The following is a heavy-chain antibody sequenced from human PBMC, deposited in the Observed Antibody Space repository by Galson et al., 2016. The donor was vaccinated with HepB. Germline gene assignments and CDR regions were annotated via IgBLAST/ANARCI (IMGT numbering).Heavy chain of an antibody. Sequence: SLRLSCAASGFTFDDYSMHWVRQFPGKGLEWVSLVSADGTTAHYADSVKGRFTVSRDNIRKSLYLQMNRLKTEDSAFYYCAKDVLIFGWVLATGAFDIWGHGTVVTVSS. CDR2: VSADGTTA. D-gene: IGHD3-3*02. CDR1: GFTFDDYS. CDR3: AKDVLIFGWVLATGAFDI. J-gene: IGHJ3*02. V-gene: IGHV3-43*02.